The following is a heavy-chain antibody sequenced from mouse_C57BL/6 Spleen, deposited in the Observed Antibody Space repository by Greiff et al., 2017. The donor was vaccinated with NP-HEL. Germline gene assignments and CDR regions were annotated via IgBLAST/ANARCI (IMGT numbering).Heavy chain of an antibody. CDR2: IYPGDGDT. J-gene: IGHJ3*01. CDR3: ARGAYYSNYYEAWFAY. D-gene: IGHD2-5*01. Sequence: VQLQQSGAELVKPGASVKISCKASGYAFSSYWMNWVKQRPGKGLEWIGQIYPGDGDTNYNGKFKGKATLTADKSSSTAYMQLSSLTSEDSAVYFCARGAYYSNYYEAWFAYWGQGTLVTVSA. V-gene: IGHV1-80*01. CDR1: GYAFSSYW.